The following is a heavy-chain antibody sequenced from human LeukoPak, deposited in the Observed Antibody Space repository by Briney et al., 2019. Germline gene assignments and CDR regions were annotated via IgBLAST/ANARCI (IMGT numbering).Heavy chain of an antibody. D-gene: IGHD3/OR15-3a*01. CDR3: VREGPRGLAFDI. CDR1: GFTFRSHD. J-gene: IGHJ3*02. CDR2: ISASGGST. V-gene: IGHV3-23*01. Sequence: PGGSLRLSCAASGFTFRSHDMSWVRQAPGKGLEWVSGISASGGSTFYADSVKGRSTISRDNSKNTLYLQMNGLRVEDTAVYYCVREGPRGLAFDIWGQGTMVTVSS.